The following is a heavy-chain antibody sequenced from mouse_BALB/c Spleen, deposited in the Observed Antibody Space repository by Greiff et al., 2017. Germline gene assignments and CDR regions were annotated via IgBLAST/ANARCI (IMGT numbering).Heavy chain of an antibody. CDR2: INPSTGYT. J-gene: IGHJ2*01. D-gene: IGHD1-1*02. V-gene: IGHV1-7*01. Sequence: QVQLKQSGAELAKPGASVKMSCKASGYTFTSYWMHWVKQRPGQGLEWIGYINPSTGYTEYNQKFKDKATLTADKSSSTAYMQLSSLTSEDSAVYYCARYGSYPYYFDYWGQGTTLTVSS. CDR3: ARYGSYPYYFDY. CDR1: GYTFTSYW.